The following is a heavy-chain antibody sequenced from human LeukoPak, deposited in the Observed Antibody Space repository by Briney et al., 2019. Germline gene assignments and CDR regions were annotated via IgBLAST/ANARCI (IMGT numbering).Heavy chain of an antibody. D-gene: IGHD3-3*01. J-gene: IGHJ4*02. CDR2: ISGSGGST. Sequence: PGGSLRLSCAASGFTFSSYGMSWVRQAPGKGLEWVSAISGSGGSTFYADSVKGRFTISRDNSKNTLYLQMNSLRAEDTAVYYCAKYRSFGVATEFDYWGQGTLVTVSS. V-gene: IGHV3-23*01. CDR1: GFTFSSYG. CDR3: AKYRSFGVATEFDY.